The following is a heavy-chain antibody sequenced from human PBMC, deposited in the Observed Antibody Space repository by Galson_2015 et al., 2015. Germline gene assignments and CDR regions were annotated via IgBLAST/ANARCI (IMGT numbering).Heavy chain of an antibody. CDR3: ASHPSGWYLGY. V-gene: IGHV4-39*01. CDR2: VSYSGST. D-gene: IGHD6-19*01. CDR1: CGSISSSSYC. Sequence: SASLSLTCPVSCGSISSSSYCWGWLRQPPGRGLDWIGSVSYSGSTYYNPSLKSRLTVSGDTSKNQFSLRLSSVTAADTAVYYCASHPSGWYLGYWGQGTLVTVSS. J-gene: IGHJ4*02.